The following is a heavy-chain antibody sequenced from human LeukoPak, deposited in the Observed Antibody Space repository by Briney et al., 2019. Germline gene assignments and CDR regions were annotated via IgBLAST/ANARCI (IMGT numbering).Heavy chain of an antibody. Sequence: SGTLSLTCAVSGGSISSSNWWSWIRQPPGKGLEWIGEINHSGSTNYNPSLKSRVTISVDTSKNQFSLKLSSVTAADTAVYYCARRYSSSWYYWFDPWGQGTLVTVSS. CDR1: GGSISSSNW. J-gene: IGHJ5*02. D-gene: IGHD6-13*01. V-gene: IGHV4-4*02. CDR3: ARRYSSSWYYWFDP. CDR2: INHSGST.